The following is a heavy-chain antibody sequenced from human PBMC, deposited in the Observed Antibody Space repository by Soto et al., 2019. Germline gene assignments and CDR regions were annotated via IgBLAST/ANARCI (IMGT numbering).Heavy chain of an antibody. CDR3: ARVGSSLFRGWFDP. Sequence: SETLSLTCAVSGGSLNDYYWNWIRQPPGKALEWIGEINHSGGTNYNPSLKSRVTISIDTSKNEFSLRLTSVTAADTAVYYCARVGSSLFRGWFDPWGQGTLVTVSS. D-gene: IGHD6-13*01. CDR2: INHSGGT. J-gene: IGHJ5*02. CDR1: GGSLNDYY. V-gene: IGHV4-34*01.